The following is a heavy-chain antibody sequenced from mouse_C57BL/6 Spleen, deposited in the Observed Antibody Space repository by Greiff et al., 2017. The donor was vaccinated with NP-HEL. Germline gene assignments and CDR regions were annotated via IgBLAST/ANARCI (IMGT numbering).Heavy chain of an antibody. CDR1: GYTFTSYW. Sequence: VQLQQPGAELVMPGASVKLSCKASGYTFTSYWMHWVKQRPGQGLEWIGEIDPSDSYTNYNQKFKGKSTLTVDKSSSTAYMQLSSLTSEDSAVYYCARGADYYGSSPYYFDYWGQGTTLTVSS. J-gene: IGHJ2*01. CDR3: ARGADYYGSSPYYFDY. CDR2: IDPSDSYT. V-gene: IGHV1-69*01. D-gene: IGHD1-1*01.